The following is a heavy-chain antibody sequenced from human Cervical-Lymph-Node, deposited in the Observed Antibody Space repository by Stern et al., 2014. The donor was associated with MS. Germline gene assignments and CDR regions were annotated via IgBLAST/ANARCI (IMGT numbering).Heavy chain of an antibody. CDR3: SRDLCGSSSCSGMDV. J-gene: IGHJ6*02. D-gene: IGHD6-13*01. Sequence: VPLGESGAEVKKPGASVKVSCKASGDTFSSYAISWVRQAPGQGLEWMGGIVPIFGTTNYAQKFQGGVTITADESTSTAYMELSSLMSEDTAVYYCSRDLCGSSSCSGMDVWGQGTTVTVSS. CDR1: GDTFSSYA. V-gene: IGHV1-69*01. CDR2: IVPIFGTT.